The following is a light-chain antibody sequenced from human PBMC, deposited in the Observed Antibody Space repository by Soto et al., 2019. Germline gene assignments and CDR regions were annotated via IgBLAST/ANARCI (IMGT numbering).Light chain of an antibody. CDR3: LSFDSSLRVV. CDR1: SSNIGAGYD. Sequence: QSVLTQPPSVSGAPGQRVTISCTGSSSNIGAGYDVHWYQQLPGRAPKLLIYGNTNRPSGVPDRFSGSKSGTSASLAITGLQAEYEADYYCLSFDSSLRVVFGGGTKLTVL. CDR2: GNT. J-gene: IGLJ2*01. V-gene: IGLV1-40*01.